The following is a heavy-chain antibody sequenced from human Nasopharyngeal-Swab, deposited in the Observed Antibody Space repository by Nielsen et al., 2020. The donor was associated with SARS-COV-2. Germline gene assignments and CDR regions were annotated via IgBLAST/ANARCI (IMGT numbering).Heavy chain of an antibody. V-gene: IGHV3-43*02. J-gene: IGHJ4*02. Sequence: GGSLRLSCVASTFTFDDYALHWVRQAPGKGLEWLSLITKDAKTTQYADSVKGRFTISRDNSKKSLYLQMSGLRPEDTAFYFCAKGRSDSYYTYFDSWGQGTLVTVSS. D-gene: IGHD2-21*02. CDR3: AKGRSDSYYTYFDS. CDR1: TFTFDDYA. CDR2: ITKDAKTT.